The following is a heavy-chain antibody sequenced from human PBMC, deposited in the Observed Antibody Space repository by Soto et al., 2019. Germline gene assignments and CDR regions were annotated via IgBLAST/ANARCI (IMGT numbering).Heavy chain of an antibody. V-gene: IGHV3-43*01. CDR1: GFTFDDYT. D-gene: IGHD4-17*01. CDR2: ISWDGGST. J-gene: IGHJ4*02. Sequence: PVGSLRLSCAASGFTFDDYTMHWVRQAPGKGLEWVSLISWDGGSTYYADSVKGRFTISRDNSKNSLYLQMNSLRTEDTALYYCAKDSYGGLRGFDYWGQGTLVTVSS. CDR3: AKDSYGGLRGFDY.